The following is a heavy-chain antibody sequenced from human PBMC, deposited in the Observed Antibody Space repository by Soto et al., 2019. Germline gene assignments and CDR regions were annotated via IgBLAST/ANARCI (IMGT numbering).Heavy chain of an antibody. Sequence: SETLSLTCAVYGGSFSGYYWSWIRQPPGKGLEWIGEINHSGSTNYNPSLKSRVTISVDTSKNQFSLKLSSVTAADTAVYYCARGRIAAAVGLLTYGMDVWGQGTTVTVSS. V-gene: IGHV4-34*01. CDR3: ARGRIAAAVGLLTYGMDV. D-gene: IGHD6-13*01. CDR1: GGSFSGYY. CDR2: INHSGST. J-gene: IGHJ6*02.